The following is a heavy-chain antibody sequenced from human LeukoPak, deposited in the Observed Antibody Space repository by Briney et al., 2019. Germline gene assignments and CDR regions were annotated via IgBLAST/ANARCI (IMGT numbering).Heavy chain of an antibody. CDR3: AKARTSGYYLRVRHFDP. V-gene: IGHV3-23*01. Sequence: PGGTLRLSCAASGFAFSNYVMSWVRQAPGKGLEWVSSISGSDGSTYYADSVKGRFTISRDNSKNMLDPQMNSLRADDTAIYYCAKARTSGYYLRVRHFDPWGQGTLVIVSS. D-gene: IGHD5-12*01. J-gene: IGHJ5*02. CDR2: ISGSDGST. CDR1: GFAFSNYV.